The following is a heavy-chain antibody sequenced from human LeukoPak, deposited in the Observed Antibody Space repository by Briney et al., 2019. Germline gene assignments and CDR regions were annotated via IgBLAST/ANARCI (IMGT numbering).Heavy chain of an antibody. D-gene: IGHD3-10*01. V-gene: IGHV3-7*04. CDR2: IKEDGSEQ. CDR1: TLTFSSYW. CDR3: ARDRRGKDY. Sequence: PGGSLRLSCAASTLTFSSYWMSWVRQAPGKGLDGVANIKEDGSEQYYVDSVKGRFTISRDNAKNSLYLQMNSLRAEETAVYYCARDRRGKDYWGQGTLVTVSP. J-gene: IGHJ4*02.